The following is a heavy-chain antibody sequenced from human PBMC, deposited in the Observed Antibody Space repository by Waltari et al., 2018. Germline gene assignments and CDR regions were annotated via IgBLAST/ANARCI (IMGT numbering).Heavy chain of an antibody. J-gene: IGHJ4*02. V-gene: IGHV3-53*01. CDR1: GFTVSSNY. CDR2: IYSGGST. Sequence: EVQLVESGGGLIQPGGYLRLSCAASGFTVSSNYMSWVRQAPGKGLEWVVVIYSGGSTYYADSVKGRFTISRDNSKNTLYLQMNSLRAEDTAVYYCARAYYDFWSGYYSDYWGQGTLVTVSS. D-gene: IGHD3-3*01. CDR3: ARAYYDFWSGYYSDY.